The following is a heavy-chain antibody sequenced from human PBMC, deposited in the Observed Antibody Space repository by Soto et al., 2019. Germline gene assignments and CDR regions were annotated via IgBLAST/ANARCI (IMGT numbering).Heavy chain of an antibody. J-gene: IGHJ6*02. CDR3: VRVGRLRFLEWRYYYGMDV. CDR1: GGSISSSSYY. Sequence: SETLSLTCTVSGGSISSSSYYWGWIRQPPGKGLEWIGSIYYSGSTYYDPSLKSRVTISVDTSKNQFSLKLSSVTAADTAVYYCVRVGRLRFLEWRYYYGMDVWGQGTPVTVYS. V-gene: IGHV4-39*01. CDR2: IYYSGST. D-gene: IGHD3-3*01.